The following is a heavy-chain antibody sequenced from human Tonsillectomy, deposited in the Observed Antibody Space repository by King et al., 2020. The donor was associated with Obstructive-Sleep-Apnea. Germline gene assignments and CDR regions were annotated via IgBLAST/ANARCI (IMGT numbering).Heavy chain of an antibody. V-gene: IGHV3-9*01. Sequence: VQLVESGGGLVQPGRSLSPSCAASGFTFDDYCMHWVRQAPGKGLEWVSGISWNSGAIGYADPVKGRFTISRDNGKNSLYLQMNSLRAEDTALYFCVKDRGSGYRSGAFDIWGQGTMVAVSS. CDR3: VKDRGSGYRSGAFDI. CDR2: ISWNSGAI. CDR1: GFTFDDYC. D-gene: IGHD6-25*01. J-gene: IGHJ3*02.